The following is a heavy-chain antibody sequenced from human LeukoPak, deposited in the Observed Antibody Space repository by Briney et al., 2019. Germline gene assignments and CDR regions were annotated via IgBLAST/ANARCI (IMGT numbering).Heavy chain of an antibody. D-gene: IGHD3-22*01. Sequence: PGGSLRLSCAAFGFAFSSYAMHWVRQAPGKGLEWVAVISYDGSNKDYADSVKGRFAISRDNSKNTLYLQMNSLRAEDTAVYYCARDPKYYYDSSGYLWGQGTLVTVSS. CDR1: GFAFSSYA. V-gene: IGHV3-30*09. CDR2: ISYDGSNK. CDR3: ARDPKYYYDSSGYL. J-gene: IGHJ4*02.